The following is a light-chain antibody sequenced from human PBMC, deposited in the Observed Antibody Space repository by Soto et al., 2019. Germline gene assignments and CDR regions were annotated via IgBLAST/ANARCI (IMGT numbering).Light chain of an antibody. CDR2: DAS. J-gene: IGKJ5*01. CDR1: QGIAKS. CDR3: QQYDNLPST. Sequence: DIQMTQSPSSLSASVGDRVTITCRASQGIAKSLAWYQQKPGKAPKLLIYDASNLETGVPSRFSGSGSGTDFTSTISSLQPEDIATYYCQQYDNLPSTFGQGTRLEIK. V-gene: IGKV1-33*01.